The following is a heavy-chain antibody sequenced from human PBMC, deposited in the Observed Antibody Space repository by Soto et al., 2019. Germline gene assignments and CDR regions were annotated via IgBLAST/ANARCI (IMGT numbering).Heavy chain of an antibody. CDR1: GGSFSGYY. CDR2: INHSGST. CDR3: ARGPWGTMVRGVIITYDYYYGMDV. J-gene: IGHJ6*02. D-gene: IGHD3-10*01. Sequence: PSETLSLTCAVYGGSFSGYYWSWIRQPPGKGLEWIGEINHSGSTNYNPSLKSRVTISVDTSKNKFSLKLSSVTAADTAVYYCARGPWGTMVRGVIITYDYYYGMDVWGQGTTVTVSS. V-gene: IGHV4-34*01.